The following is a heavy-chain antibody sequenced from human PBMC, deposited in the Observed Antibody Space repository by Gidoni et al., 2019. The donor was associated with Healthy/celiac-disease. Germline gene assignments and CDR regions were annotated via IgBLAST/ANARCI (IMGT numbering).Heavy chain of an antibody. Sequence: QVQLVQSGAEVKKPGASVKVSCKAYGYTFTGYYMHWVRQAPGQGLEWMGWINPTSGGTNYAQKFQGWVTMTRDTSISTAYMELSRLRSDDTAVYYCARGIAVAGPNFDYWGQGTLVTVSS. CDR3: ARGIAVAGPNFDY. D-gene: IGHD6-19*01. CDR1: GYTFTGYY. CDR2: INPTSGGT. J-gene: IGHJ4*02. V-gene: IGHV1-2*04.